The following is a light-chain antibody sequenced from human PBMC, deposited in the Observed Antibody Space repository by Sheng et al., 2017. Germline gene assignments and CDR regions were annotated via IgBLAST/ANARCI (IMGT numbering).Light chain of an antibody. CDR2: DVS. J-gene: IGLJ2*01. Sequence: QSALTQPASVSGSPGQSITISCTGTSSDVGSYNLVSWYQQHPGKAPKLMIYDVSNRPSGVSNRFSGSKSGNTASLTISALQAEDEADYYCSSYTSSSVVFGGGTKLTVL. CDR1: SSDVGSYNL. CDR3: SSYTSSSVV. V-gene: IGLV2-14*02.